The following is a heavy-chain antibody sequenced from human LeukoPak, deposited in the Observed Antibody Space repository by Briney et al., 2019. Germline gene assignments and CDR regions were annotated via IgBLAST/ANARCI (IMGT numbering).Heavy chain of an antibody. CDR3: AKGTYSNYVSYYYMDV. J-gene: IGHJ6*03. CDR2: ISGSGGST. CDR1: GFTFSSYA. V-gene: IGHV3-23*01. D-gene: IGHD4-11*01. Sequence: PGGSLRLSCAASGFTFSSYAMSWVRQAPGEGLEWVSAISGSGGSTYYADSVKGRFTISRDNSKNTLYLQMNSLRAEDTAVYYCAKGTYSNYVSYYYMDVWGKGTTVTVSS.